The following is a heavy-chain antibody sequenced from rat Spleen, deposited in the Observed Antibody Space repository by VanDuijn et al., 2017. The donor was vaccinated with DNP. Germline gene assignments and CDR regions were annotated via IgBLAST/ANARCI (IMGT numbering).Heavy chain of an antibody. D-gene: IGHD1-1*01. CDR1: GFTFSDSY. CDR2: ISTGGGNI. V-gene: IGHV5-25*01. Sequence: EVQLVESGGGLVQPGRSLKLSCAASGFTFSDSYMAWFRQPPKKGLEWVAAISTGGGNIYYRDSVKGRFTISRDNAKSTLYLQMDSLRSEDTATYYCARRTTVDTFDYWGQGVMVTVSS. CDR3: ARRTTVDTFDY. J-gene: IGHJ2*01.